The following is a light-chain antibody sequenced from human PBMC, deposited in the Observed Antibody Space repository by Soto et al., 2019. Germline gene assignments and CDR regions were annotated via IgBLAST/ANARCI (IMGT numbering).Light chain of an antibody. Sequence: QSALTQPPSASGSPGQSVTISCTGTSSDVGDNKYVSWYQQQPGKAPKVIIYEISERPSGVPDRFSGSKSGNTASLTVSGLRAEDEADYYCSSYTSMSTVIFGGGTQLTVL. CDR1: SSDVGDNKY. J-gene: IGLJ2*01. V-gene: IGLV2-8*01. CDR2: EIS. CDR3: SSYTSMSTVI.